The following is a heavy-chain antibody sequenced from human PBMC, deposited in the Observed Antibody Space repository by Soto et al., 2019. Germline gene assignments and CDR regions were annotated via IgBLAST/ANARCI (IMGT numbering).Heavy chain of an antibody. CDR1: GGSFSGYY. CDR3: ARETYYDILTGSDYGMDV. D-gene: IGHD3-9*01. J-gene: IGHJ6*02. V-gene: IGHV4-34*01. Sequence: SETLSLTCAVYGGSFSGYYWSWIRQPPGKGLEWIGEINHSGSTNYNPSLKSRVTISVDTSKNQFSLKLSSVTAADTAVYYCARETYYDILTGSDYGMDVWGQGSTVTVSS. CDR2: INHSGST.